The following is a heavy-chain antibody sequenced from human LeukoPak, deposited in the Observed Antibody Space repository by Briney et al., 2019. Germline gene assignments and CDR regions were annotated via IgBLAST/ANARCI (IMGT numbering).Heavy chain of an antibody. Sequence: ASVKVSCKASGYTFTGYYMHWLRLAPGQGREWMGWINPNSGATNYAQKFQGRVTMTRDTSISTAYMELSWLRSDDTAVYYCARVPTYKEPGGNWFDPWGQGTLVTVSS. V-gene: IGHV1-2*02. CDR1: GYTFTGYY. D-gene: IGHD1-14*01. CDR2: INPNSGAT. CDR3: ARVPTYKEPGGNWFDP. J-gene: IGHJ5*02.